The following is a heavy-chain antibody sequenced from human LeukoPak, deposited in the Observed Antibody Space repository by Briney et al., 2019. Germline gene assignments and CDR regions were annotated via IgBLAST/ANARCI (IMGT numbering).Heavy chain of an antibody. Sequence: PGRSLRLSCAASGFTFSSYGMHWVRQAPGKGLEWVAVISYDGSNKYYADSVKGRFTISRDNSKNTLYLQMNSLRAEDTAVYYCARALVATIMGGPDYWGQGTLVTVSS. CDR1: GFTFSSYG. J-gene: IGHJ4*02. CDR2: ISYDGSNK. V-gene: IGHV3-30*03. CDR3: ARALVATIMGGPDY. D-gene: IGHD5-12*01.